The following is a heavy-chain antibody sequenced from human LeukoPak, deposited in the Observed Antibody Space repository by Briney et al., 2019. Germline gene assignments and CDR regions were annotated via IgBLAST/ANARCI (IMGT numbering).Heavy chain of an antibody. CDR2: ISSSSSDT. J-gene: IGHJ5*02. CDR3: ARGLYGDQNWFDP. Sequence: GGSLRLSCAASGFTFSDSYMSWIRQTPGKGLEWLSYISSSSSDTNYADSVKGRFTISRDNAKNSLYLQMNSLRAEDTAVYYCARGLYGDQNWFDPWGQGTLVTVSS. CDR1: GFTFSDSY. D-gene: IGHD4-17*01. V-gene: IGHV3-11*05.